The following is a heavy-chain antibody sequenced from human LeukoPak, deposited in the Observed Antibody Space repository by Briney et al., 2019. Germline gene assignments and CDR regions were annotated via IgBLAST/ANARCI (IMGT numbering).Heavy chain of an antibody. V-gene: IGHV3-48*01. Sequence: GGSLRLSCAASGFTFSSYSMNWVRQAPGKGLEWVSYISSSSSTIYYADSVKGRFTISRDNAKNSLYQQMNSLRAEDTAVYYCARDLRFLDPINFDYWGQGTLVTVSS. CDR1: GFTFSSYS. CDR2: ISSSSSTI. D-gene: IGHD3-3*01. CDR3: ARDLRFLDPINFDY. J-gene: IGHJ4*02.